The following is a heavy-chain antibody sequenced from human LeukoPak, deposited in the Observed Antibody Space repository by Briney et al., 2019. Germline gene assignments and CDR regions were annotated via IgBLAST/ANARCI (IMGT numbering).Heavy chain of an antibody. CDR3: ARDRFDIVVVPAAIGGDY. V-gene: IGHV4-59*12. Sequence: KPSETLSLTCTVSGGSISSYYWSWIRQPPGKGLEWIGYIYYSGSTNYNPSLKSRVTISVDTSKNQFSLKLSSVTAADTAVYYCARDRFDIVVVPAAIGGDYWGQGTLVTVSS. CDR2: IYYSGST. D-gene: IGHD2-2*02. J-gene: IGHJ4*02. CDR1: GGSISSYY.